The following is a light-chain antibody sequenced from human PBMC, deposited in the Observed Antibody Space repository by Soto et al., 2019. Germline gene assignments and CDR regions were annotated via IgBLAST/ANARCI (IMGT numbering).Light chain of an antibody. CDR3: SSYTSSSTLAI. CDR2: DVS. Sequence: QSALTQPASVSGSPGQSITISCTGTSSDVGGYDYVSWYQQHPDKAPKLIIYDVSNRPSGVSNRFSGSKSGNTASLTISGLQAEDEADYYCSSYTSSSTLAIFGGGTKVTVL. J-gene: IGLJ2*01. CDR1: SSDVGGYDY. V-gene: IGLV2-14*01.